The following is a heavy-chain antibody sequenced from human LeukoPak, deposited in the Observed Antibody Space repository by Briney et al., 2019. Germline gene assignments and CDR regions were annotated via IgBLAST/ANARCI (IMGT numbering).Heavy chain of an antibody. Sequence: TGGSLSLSCAASGFTFSSYGMYWVRQAPGMGLVGVSVISYDGSNKFYPDSVKGRFTISRDNSKNTLYLEMHSLRAEDTALYYCVKDADDFWSGYGDYYCAMDAWGQGTTVTVSS. CDR2: ISYDGSNK. V-gene: IGHV3-30*18. CDR3: VKDADDFWSGYGDYYCAMDA. CDR1: GFTFSSYG. J-gene: IGHJ6*02. D-gene: IGHD3-3*01.